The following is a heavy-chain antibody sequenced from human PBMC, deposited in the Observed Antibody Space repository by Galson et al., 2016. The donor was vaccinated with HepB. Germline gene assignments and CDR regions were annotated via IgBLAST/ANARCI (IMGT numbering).Heavy chain of an antibody. Sequence: SLRLSCAASGPTFSRFWMTWVRQAPGKGLEWVANINQDGSETHYLDSVRGRFTISRDNAKNSLYLQMNSLRAEDTAVYFCARAYQYTLDYWGQGTLVTVSS. V-gene: IGHV3-7*04. D-gene: IGHD1-1*01. CDR1: GPTFSRFW. CDR3: ARAYQYTLDY. CDR2: INQDGSET. J-gene: IGHJ4*02.